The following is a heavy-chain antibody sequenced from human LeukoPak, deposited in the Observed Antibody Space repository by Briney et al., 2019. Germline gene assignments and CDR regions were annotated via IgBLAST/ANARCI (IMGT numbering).Heavy chain of an antibody. CDR1: EFTRVGYE. V-gene: IGHV3-33*07. J-gene: IGHJ4*02. CDR2: IWYDGSNK. CDR3: GIPYRIGEAGSIGL. D-gene: IGHD6-19*01. Sequence: SEFTRVGYEMSSGRPAQRKGQKYVSVIWYDGSNKYYADSVKGRFTISRDNSKKTLYLQMNSLRAEDTVVYYEGIPYRIGEAGSIGLWGQGTLVTVSS.